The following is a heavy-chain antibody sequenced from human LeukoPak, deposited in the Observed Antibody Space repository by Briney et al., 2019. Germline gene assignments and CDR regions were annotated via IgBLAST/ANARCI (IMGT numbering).Heavy chain of an antibody. V-gene: IGHV3-23*01. Sequence: GGSLRLSCAASGFTFSSYAMSWVRQAPGKGLEWVSAISGSGGSTYYADSVKGRFTISRDNSKNTLYLKMHSLRAEDTAVYYCAKSSGLLPYYFDYWGQGTLVTVSS. CDR2: ISGSGGST. CDR3: AKSSGLLPYYFDY. D-gene: IGHD2-15*01. CDR1: GFTFSSYA. J-gene: IGHJ4*02.